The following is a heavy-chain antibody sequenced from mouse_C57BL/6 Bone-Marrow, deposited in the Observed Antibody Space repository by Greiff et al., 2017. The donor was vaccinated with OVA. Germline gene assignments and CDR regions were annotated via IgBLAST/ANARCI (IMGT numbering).Heavy chain of an antibody. V-gene: IGHV1-76*01. CDR2: IYPGSGNT. D-gene: IGHD3-3*01. Sequence: VQLQQSGAEPVRPGASVKLSCKASGYTFTDYYINWVKQRPGQGLEWIARIYPGSGNTYYNEKFKGKATLTAEKSSSTAYMQLSSLTSEDSAVYFCARRGTGYYFDYWGQGTTLTVSS. J-gene: IGHJ2*01. CDR1: GYTFTDYY. CDR3: ARRGTGYYFDY.